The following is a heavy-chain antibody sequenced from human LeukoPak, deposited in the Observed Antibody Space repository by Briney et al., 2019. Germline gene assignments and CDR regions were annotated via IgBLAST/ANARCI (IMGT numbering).Heavy chain of an antibody. V-gene: IGHV3-43*02. CDR3: AKDRLWFGEVLDF. Sequence: GGSLRLSCAASGFTFDHYAMHWVRQAPGKGLEWVSLISGDGAGTYYADSVQGRFTISRDSSKNSLYLQMNSLRTEDTALYYCAKDRLWFGEVLDFWGQGALVTVSS. CDR2: ISGDGAGT. CDR1: GFTFDHYA. D-gene: IGHD3-10*01. J-gene: IGHJ4*02.